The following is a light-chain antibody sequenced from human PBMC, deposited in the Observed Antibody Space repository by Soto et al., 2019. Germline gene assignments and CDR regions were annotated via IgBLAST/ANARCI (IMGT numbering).Light chain of an antibody. CDR3: QQYNSYSPT. V-gene: IGKV1-5*01. CDR1: QSISSW. J-gene: IGKJ1*01. CDR2: DAS. Sequence: DIQMTQSPSTLSASVGDRVTITCRASQSISSWLAWYQQKPGKAPKLLIYDASSLESGVPSRFSGSGSGTEFTLTISSLQPDDFDTYYCQQYNSYSPTFGQGTKVDIK.